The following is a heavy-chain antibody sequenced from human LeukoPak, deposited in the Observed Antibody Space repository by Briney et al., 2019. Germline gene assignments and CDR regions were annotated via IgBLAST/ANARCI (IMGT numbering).Heavy chain of an antibody. Sequence: GASLRLSCAASGFTFSNYAMSWVRQAPGKGLEWVSAIVGSGGSTYYADSVKGRFTISRDNPKNTLYLQMNSLRAGDTAIYYCAKAPQLGWLRVDYWGQGTLVTVSS. D-gene: IGHD5-12*01. CDR3: AKAPQLGWLRVDY. CDR2: IVGSGGST. J-gene: IGHJ4*02. CDR1: GFTFSNYA. V-gene: IGHV3-23*01.